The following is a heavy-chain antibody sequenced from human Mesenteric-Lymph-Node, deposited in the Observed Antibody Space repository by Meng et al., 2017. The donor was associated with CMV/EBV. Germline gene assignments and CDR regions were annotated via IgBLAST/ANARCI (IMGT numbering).Heavy chain of an antibody. CDR3: ARCAGPNSSSDS. V-gene: IGHV1-46*01. J-gene: IGHJ4*02. CDR2: IDPRGGYT. Sequence: ASVKVSCKASGYTFTSYYMHWVRQAPGQGLEWVGIIDPRGGYTSYAQNLQGRVTITSDTSTSTLYMELSSLRFADTALYYCARCAGPNSSSDSWGQGTLVTVSS. D-gene: IGHD6-6*01. CDR1: GYTFTSYY.